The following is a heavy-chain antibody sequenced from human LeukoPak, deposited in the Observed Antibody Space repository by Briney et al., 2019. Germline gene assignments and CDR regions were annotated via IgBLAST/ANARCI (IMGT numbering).Heavy chain of an antibody. CDR1: GFTFSSYA. J-gene: IGHJ3*02. CDR3: GKVAVAGDAFDI. D-gene: IGHD6-19*01. CDR2: ISGSGGST. Sequence: GGSLRLSCAASGFTFSSYAMSWVRQAPGKGLEWVSAISGSGGSTYYADSVKGRFTISRDNSKNTLYLPMNSLRAEDTAVYYCGKVAVAGDAFDIWGQGTMVTVSS. V-gene: IGHV3-23*01.